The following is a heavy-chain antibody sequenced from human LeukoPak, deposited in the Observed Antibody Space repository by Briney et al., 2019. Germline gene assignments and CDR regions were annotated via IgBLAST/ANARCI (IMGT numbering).Heavy chain of an antibody. D-gene: IGHD3-22*01. Sequence: SETLSLTCTVSGGSISGYYWSWIRRPPGRRLEYIAYVFYTGATNYNPSLEGRAAISVDTSKNQFSLKLSSVTAADTAVYYCARGARYYYDSSGSKGYFDYWGQGTLVTVSS. V-gene: IGHV4-59*01. J-gene: IGHJ4*02. CDR1: GGSISGYY. CDR2: VFYTGAT. CDR3: ARGARYYYDSSGSKGYFDY.